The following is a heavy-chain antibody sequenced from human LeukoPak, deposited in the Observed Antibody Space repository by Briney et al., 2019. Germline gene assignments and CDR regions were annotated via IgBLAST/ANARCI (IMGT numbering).Heavy chain of an antibody. Sequence: PGGSLRLSCSTSGFTFADYAINWVRQAPGKGLEWVGHITSKTFGATKKYAASVTGRFTISRDDSESIAYLQMTSLKTEDTGVYFCTRGEDGYQGTSIWGQGTLVTVSS. D-gene: IGHD5-24*01. CDR3: TRGEDGYQGTSI. J-gene: IGHJ4*02. CDR2: ITSKTFGATK. CDR1: GFTFADYA. V-gene: IGHV3-49*04.